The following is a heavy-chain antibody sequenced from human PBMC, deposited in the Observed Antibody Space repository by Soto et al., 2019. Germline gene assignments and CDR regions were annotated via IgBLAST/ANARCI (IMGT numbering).Heavy chain of an antibody. D-gene: IGHD3-16*01. CDR3: ARLVGDYYYGMDV. Sequence: PSETLSLTCSVSGGSMRRYYWSWIRQPPWKGLEWIGYIHDSGITDYNPSLKSRATISIDTSRNQISLKLSSVTAADTAVYYCARLVGDYYYGMDVWGQGTTVTVS. CDR2: IHDSGIT. J-gene: IGHJ6*02. V-gene: IGHV4-59*01. CDR1: GGSMRRYY.